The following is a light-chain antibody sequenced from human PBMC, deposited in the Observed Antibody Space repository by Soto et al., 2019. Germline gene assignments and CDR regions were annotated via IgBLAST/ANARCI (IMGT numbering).Light chain of an antibody. CDR3: QQYERPPFA. Sequence: EIVLTQSPGTLSLSPGERATLSCRASQTINSRDLAWYQQRPGQAPRLLIYDASTRAAGVPDRVTGGGSGTDFTLTISALEPEDFALYFCQQYERPPFAFGQGTRLEI. V-gene: IGKV3-20*01. CDR2: DAS. CDR1: QTINSRD. J-gene: IGKJ2*01.